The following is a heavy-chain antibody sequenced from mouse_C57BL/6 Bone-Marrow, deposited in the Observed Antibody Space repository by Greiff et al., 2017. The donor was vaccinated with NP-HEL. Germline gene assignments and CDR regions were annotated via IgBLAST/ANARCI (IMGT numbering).Heavy chain of an antibody. Sequence: QVQLKQSGAELVKPGASVKLSCKASGYTFTSYWMHWVKQRPGQGLEWIGMIHPNSGSTNYNEKFKSKATLTVDKSSSTAYMQLSSLTSEDSAVYYCARGPLLLRFMDYWGQGTSVTVSS. CDR2: IHPNSGST. J-gene: IGHJ4*01. D-gene: IGHD1-1*01. CDR1: GYTFTSYW. V-gene: IGHV1-64*01. CDR3: ARGPLLLRFMDY.